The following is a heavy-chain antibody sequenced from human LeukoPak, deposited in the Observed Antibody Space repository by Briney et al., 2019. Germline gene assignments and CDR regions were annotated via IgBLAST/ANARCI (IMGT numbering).Heavy chain of an antibody. J-gene: IGHJ4*02. CDR1: GFTFNSYA. Sequence: GGSLRLSCAASGFTFNSYALHWVRQAPGKGLEWVAVISYDGSDKYYADSVKGRFTISRDNSKNTLYLQMNSLRAEDTAVYYCARDHAMTGYSYGRYFDYWGQGTLVTVSS. CDR3: ARDHAMTGYSYGRYFDY. CDR2: ISYDGSDK. V-gene: IGHV3-30*04. D-gene: IGHD5-18*01.